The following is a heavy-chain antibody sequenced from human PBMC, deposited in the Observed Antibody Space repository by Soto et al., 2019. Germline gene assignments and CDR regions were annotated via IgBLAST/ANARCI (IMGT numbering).Heavy chain of an antibody. CDR3: AREETAWPLAYGLDV. D-gene: IGHD2-21*02. CDR2: ISSRSDT. J-gene: IGHJ6*02. Sequence: GGSLRLSCAASGFSFSTYSMNWVRQAPGKGLEWVSSISSRSDTYYADSVKGRFTISRDNAKNSVSLQMDSLRAEDAAVYYCAREETAWPLAYGLDVWGQGTTVTVSS. CDR1: GFSFSTYS. V-gene: IGHV3-21*01.